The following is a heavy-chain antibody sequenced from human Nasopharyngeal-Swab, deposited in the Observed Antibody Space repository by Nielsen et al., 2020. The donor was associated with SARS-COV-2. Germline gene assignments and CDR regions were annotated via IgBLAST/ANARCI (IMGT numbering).Heavy chain of an antibody. CDR2: IYTSGST. CDR3: ARDGTTASWGYFDY. V-gene: IGHV4-4*07. CDR1: GGSISSYY. J-gene: IGHJ4*02. Sequence: SETLSLTCTVSGGSISSYYWSWIRQPAGKGLEWIGRIYTSGSTNYNPSLKSRVTISVDTSKNQFSLKLSSVTAADTAVYYCARDGTTASWGYFDYWGQGTLVTVSS. D-gene: IGHD1/OR15-1a*01.